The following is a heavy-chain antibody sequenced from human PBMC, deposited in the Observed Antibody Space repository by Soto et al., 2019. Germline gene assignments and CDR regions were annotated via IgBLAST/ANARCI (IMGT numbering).Heavy chain of an antibody. J-gene: IGHJ4*02. Sequence: QLQLQESGPGLVKPSETLSLTCSVSGDSISSSSYYWGWIRQPPGKGLEWIGTINYSGSTYYNPSLKXXVXIXGDTSKNRFSLKVSSVTAADTAVYSCASLYGDYVPYWGQGILVSVSS. D-gene: IGHD4-17*01. CDR2: INYSGST. V-gene: IGHV4-39*01. CDR1: GDSISSSSYY. CDR3: ASLYGDYVPY.